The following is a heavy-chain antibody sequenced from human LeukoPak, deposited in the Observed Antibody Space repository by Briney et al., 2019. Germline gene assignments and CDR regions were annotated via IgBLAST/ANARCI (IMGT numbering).Heavy chain of an antibody. CDR1: GYTLTELS. J-gene: IGHJ4*02. D-gene: IGHD1-26*01. Sequence: EGSVKVSCKVSGYTLTELSMHWVRQAPGKGLEWMGGFDPEDGETIYAQKFQGRVTMTEDTSTDTAYMELSSMRSEDTAVYYCATEIIVGATGLDYWGQGTLVTVSS. CDR2: FDPEDGET. CDR3: ATEIIVGATGLDY. V-gene: IGHV1-24*01.